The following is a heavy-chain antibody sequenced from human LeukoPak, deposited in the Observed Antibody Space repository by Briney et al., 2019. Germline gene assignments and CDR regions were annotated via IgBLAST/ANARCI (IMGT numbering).Heavy chain of an antibody. J-gene: IGHJ4*02. V-gene: IGHV3-23*01. CDR2: ISGSGGST. D-gene: IGHD4-17*01. Sequence: GGSLRLSCAASGFTFSGYSMNWVRQAPGKGLEWVSAISGSGGSTYYADSVKGRFTISRDNSKNTLYLQMNSLRAEDTAVYYCAKDLLTTVPTFGYWGQGTLVTVSS. CDR1: GFTFSGYS. CDR3: AKDLLTTVPTFGY.